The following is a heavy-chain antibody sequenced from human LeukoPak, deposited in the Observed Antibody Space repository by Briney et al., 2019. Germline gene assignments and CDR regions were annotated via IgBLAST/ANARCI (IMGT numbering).Heavy chain of an antibody. CDR2: IYDNGNT. V-gene: IGHV4-59*12. Sequence: SSETLSLTCTVSGDSIIGYYWSWVRQPPGKGLEWIACIYDNGNTNYNPSPKSRGTISVDTSKNQFSLKLSSVTAADTAVYYCARGEVADYWGQGTLVTVSS. CDR1: GDSIIGYY. J-gene: IGHJ4*02. CDR3: ARGEVADY.